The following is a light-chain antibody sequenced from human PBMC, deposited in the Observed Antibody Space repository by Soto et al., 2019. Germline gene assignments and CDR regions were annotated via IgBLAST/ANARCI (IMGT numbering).Light chain of an antibody. V-gene: IGKV3-20*01. J-gene: IGKJ1*01. CDR1: QSVSSGY. Sequence: EIDLNKSPCTLSPSPVLIATLSCRASQSVSSGYLAWYQHKPGQAPRLLIYGASSRATGIPDRFSGSGSGTDFTLTISRLEPEDFAVYDCQSPSTFGQGTKVEIK. CDR2: GAS. CDR3: QSPST.